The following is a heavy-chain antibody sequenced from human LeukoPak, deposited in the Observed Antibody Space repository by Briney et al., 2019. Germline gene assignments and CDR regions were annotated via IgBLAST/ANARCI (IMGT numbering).Heavy chain of an antibody. J-gene: IGHJ3*02. Sequence: ASVKVSCKASGYTFTGYYMHWVRQAPGQGLEWMGWVNPNSGGTNYAQKFQGRVTMTRDTSISTAYMELSRLRSDGTAVYYCARDVWEFDAFDIWGQGTMVTVSS. D-gene: IGHD3-10*01. CDR1: GYTFTGYY. CDR3: ARDVWEFDAFDI. CDR2: VNPNSGGT. V-gene: IGHV1-2*02.